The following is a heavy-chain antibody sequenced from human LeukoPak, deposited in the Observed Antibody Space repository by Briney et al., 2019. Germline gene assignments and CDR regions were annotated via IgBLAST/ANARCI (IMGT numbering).Heavy chain of an antibody. CDR3: AKDIAAAGAP. CDR1: GLTFSSYW. D-gene: IGHD6-13*01. J-gene: IGHJ5*02. V-gene: IGHV3-7*01. Sequence: GGSLRLSCAASGLTFSSYWMSWVRQAPGKGLEWVANIKQDGSEKYYVDSVKGRFTISRDNAKNSLYLQMNSLRAEDTAVYYCAKDIAAAGAPWGQGTLVTVSS. CDR2: IKQDGSEK.